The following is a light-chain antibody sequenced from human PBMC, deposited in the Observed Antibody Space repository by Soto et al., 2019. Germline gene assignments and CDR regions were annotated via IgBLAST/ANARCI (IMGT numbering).Light chain of an antibody. Sequence: QPVLTQSPSASASLGASVKLTCTLSRGHSSYAIAWHQQQPEKGPRYLMKLNSDGSHNKGDGIPDRFSGSSSGAERYLTISSLQSEDEADYYCQTWGTGIHVVFGGGTKLTVL. J-gene: IGLJ2*01. CDR3: QTWGTGIHVV. V-gene: IGLV4-69*01. CDR2: LNSDGSH. CDR1: RGHSSYA.